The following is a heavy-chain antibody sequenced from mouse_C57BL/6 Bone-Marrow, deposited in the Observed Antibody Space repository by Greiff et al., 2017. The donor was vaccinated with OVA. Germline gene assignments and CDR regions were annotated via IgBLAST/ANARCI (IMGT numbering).Heavy chain of an antibody. Sequence: EVKLVESGGDLVKPGGSLKLSCAASGFTFSSYAMSWVRQTPEKRLEWVAYISSGGDYIYYADTVKGRFTISRDNARNTLYLQMSSLKSEDTAMYYCTRIRDLAWFAYWGQGTLVTVSA. CDR1: GFTFSSYA. J-gene: IGHJ3*01. V-gene: IGHV5-9-1*02. D-gene: IGHD3-3*01. CDR2: ISSGGDYI. CDR3: TRIRDLAWFAY.